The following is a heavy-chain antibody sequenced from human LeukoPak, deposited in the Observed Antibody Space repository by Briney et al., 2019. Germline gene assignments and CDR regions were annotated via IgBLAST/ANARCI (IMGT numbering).Heavy chain of an antibody. CDR1: GFTFSSYS. CDR2: ISSSGSYI. J-gene: IGHJ4*02. Sequence: GGSLRLSCAASGFTFSSYSMNWVRQAPGKGLEWVSSISSSGSYIYYADSVKGRFTISRDNSKNTLYLQMNSLRAEDTAVYYCARLTTVTLPYYFDYWGQGTLVTVSS. D-gene: IGHD4-17*01. V-gene: IGHV3-21*04. CDR3: ARLTTVTLPYYFDY.